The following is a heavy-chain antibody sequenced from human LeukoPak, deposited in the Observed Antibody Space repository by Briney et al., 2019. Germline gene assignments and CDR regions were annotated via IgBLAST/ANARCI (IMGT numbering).Heavy chain of an antibody. CDR2: IIPIFGTA. Sequence: SVKVSCKASGGTFSSYAISWVRQAPGQGLEWMGGIIPIFGTANYAQKFQGRVTITADESTSIAYMELSSLRSEDTAVYYCARDYSSGYSRAHDAFDIWGQGTMVTVSS. CDR3: ARDYSSGYSRAHDAFDI. CDR1: GGTFSSYA. J-gene: IGHJ3*02. V-gene: IGHV1-69*13. D-gene: IGHD3-22*01.